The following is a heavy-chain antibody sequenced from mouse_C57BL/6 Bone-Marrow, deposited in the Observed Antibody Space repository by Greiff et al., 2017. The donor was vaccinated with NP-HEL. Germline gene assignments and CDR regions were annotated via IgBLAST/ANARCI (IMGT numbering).Heavy chain of an antibody. D-gene: IGHD1-1*01. CDR2: ISNLAYSI. Sequence: EVKLVESGGGLVQPGGSLKLSCAASGFTFSDYGMAWVRQAPRKGPEWVAFISNLAYSIYYADTVTGRFTISRENAKNTLYLEMSSLRSEDTAMYYCARSYYGSPYYFDYWGQGTTLTVSS. CDR1: GFTFSDYG. CDR3: ARSYYGSPYYFDY. J-gene: IGHJ2*01. V-gene: IGHV5-15*01.